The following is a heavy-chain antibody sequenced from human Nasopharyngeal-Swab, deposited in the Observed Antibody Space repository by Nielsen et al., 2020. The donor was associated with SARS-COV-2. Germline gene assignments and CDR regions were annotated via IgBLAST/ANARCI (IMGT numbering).Heavy chain of an antibody. CDR1: GFTLSSHW. V-gene: IGHV3-74*01. J-gene: IGHJ6*03. CDR2: INGAGSST. CDR3: VGQSPEGYYYYYMDV. Sequence: GGSLRLSCAASGFTLSSHWMHWVRQVPGNGLVWVSRINGAGSSTYYADSVKGRFTISRDNAKNTLFLQMNSVRVEDTAVYYCVGQSPEGYYYYYMDVWGTGTTVTVSS.